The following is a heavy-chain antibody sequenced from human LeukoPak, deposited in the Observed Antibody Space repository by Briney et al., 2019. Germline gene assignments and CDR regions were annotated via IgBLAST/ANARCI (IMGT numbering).Heavy chain of an antibody. D-gene: IGHD3-16*01. V-gene: IGHV3-11*01. CDR2: ISSSGSTI. CDR1: GFTFSDYY. CDR3: ARMGLRVRGVAYYYYGMDV. J-gene: IGHJ6*02. Sequence: GGSLRLSCAASGFTFSDYYMSWIRQAPGKGLEWVSYISSSGSTIYYADPVKGRFTISRDNAKNSLYLQMNSLRAEDTAVYYCARMGLRVRGVAYYYYGMDVWGQGTTVTVSS.